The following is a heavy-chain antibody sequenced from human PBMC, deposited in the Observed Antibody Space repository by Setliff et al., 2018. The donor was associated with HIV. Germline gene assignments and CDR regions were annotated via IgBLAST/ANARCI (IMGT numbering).Heavy chain of an antibody. CDR2: MNSRSGNI. J-gene: IGHJ5*02. V-gene: IGHV1-2*02. CDR1: DYMFIDYY. CDR3: ARQLSNSLEA. D-gene: IGHD7-27*01. Sequence: GASVKVSCKASDYMFIDYYIHLVRQAPGQGLEWMGWMNSRSGNIRYAQKFQGRVTMTRDTSISTAYMEFNSLTSDDTAVYYCARQLSNSLEAWGQGTLVTVSS.